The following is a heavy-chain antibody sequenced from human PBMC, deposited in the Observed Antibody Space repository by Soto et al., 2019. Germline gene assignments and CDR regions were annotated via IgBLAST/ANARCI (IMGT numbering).Heavy chain of an antibody. Sequence: QVQLQESGPGLVKPSGTLSLSCTVSGASINSPHWWSWVRQSPGTGLEWIGEIYHSGSTNYKSSLKSRVTMSLDKSENQFFLNLRSVPAADTAVYYCARVRMGRGADWCFELWGRGTLVTVSS. J-gene: IGHJ2*01. CDR2: IYHSGST. D-gene: IGHD3-10*01. CDR3: ARVRMGRGADWCFEL. CDR1: GASINSPHW. V-gene: IGHV4-4*02.